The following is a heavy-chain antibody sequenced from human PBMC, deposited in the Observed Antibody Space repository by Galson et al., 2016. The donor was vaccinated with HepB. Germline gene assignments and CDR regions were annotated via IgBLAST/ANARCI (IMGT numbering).Heavy chain of an antibody. V-gene: IGHV1-3*01. D-gene: IGHD3-3*01. CDR3: ARDKTIFGMVIDSGWFDP. CDR1: GYTFSNYA. CDR2: IYAGNGDT. Sequence: SVKVSCKASGYTFSNYAIHWVRQAPGQRLEWMGWIYAGNGDTKYSQKFQDGVTITRDTSASTAYMELSGLRFEDTAVYYCARDKTIFGMVIDSGWFDPWGQGTLVTVSS. J-gene: IGHJ5*02.